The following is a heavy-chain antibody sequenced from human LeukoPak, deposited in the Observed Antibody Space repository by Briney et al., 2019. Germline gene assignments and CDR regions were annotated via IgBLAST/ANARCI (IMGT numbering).Heavy chain of an antibody. Sequence: SETLSLTCTVSGGSISGYYWNWIRQPAGKGLEWIGRSFTSGSDPNPSLKSRVTMSIDTSKNQFSLRLSSVTAADTAVYYCVANFDGLVCWGRGTLVTVSS. V-gene: IGHV4-4*07. CDR1: GGSISGYY. J-gene: IGHJ4*02. D-gene: IGHD6-19*01. CDR3: VANFDGLVC. CDR2: SFTSGS.